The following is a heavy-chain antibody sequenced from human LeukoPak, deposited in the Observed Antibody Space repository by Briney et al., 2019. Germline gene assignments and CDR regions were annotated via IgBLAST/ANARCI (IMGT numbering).Heavy chain of an antibody. CDR3: ARGLHLIMAAFDI. D-gene: IGHD3-16*01. V-gene: IGHV4-59*10. CDR1: GGSFSGYY. Sequence: SETLSLTCAVYGGSFSGYYWSWIRQPAGKGLEWIGRIYASGKINYNPSLKSRVTISIDTSKNQFSLNLSSVTAADTAVYYCARGLHLIMAAFDIWGQGTAVTVSS. CDR2: IYASGKI. J-gene: IGHJ3*02.